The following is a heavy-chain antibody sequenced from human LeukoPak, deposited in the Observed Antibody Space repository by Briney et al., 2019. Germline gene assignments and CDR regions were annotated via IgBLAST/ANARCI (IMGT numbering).Heavy chain of an antibody. Sequence: GGSLRLSCAASAFSVTSSVMSWVRQAPGEGLEWLSSIRGNSGAIYYADSVKGRLTVSSDHSKNAVYLHMNGLRVEHTAVYYCAKARFRLLYDYWGQGTLVTVSS. J-gene: IGHJ4*02. V-gene: IGHV3-23*01. D-gene: IGHD3-3*01. CDR3: AKARFRLLYDY. CDR2: IRGNSGAI. CDR1: AFSVTSSV.